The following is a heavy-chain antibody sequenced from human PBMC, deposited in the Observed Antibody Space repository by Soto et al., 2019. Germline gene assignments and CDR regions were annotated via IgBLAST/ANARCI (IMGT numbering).Heavy chain of an antibody. V-gene: IGHV3-21*01. CDR1: GFTLSDYS. CDR3: ARDGGDCRADRCYHFFEY. D-gene: IGHD2-21*01. CDR2: ISSSSSSI. J-gene: IGHJ4*02. Sequence: EVHLVESGGGLVKPGGSLRLSCAASGFTLSDYSMNWVRQAPGKGLEWVSSISSSSSSIYYADSVKGRFTISRDNAQNSPYLQMNPLRAEDTAVYYCARDGGDCRADRCYHFFEYWGQGTLVTVSS.